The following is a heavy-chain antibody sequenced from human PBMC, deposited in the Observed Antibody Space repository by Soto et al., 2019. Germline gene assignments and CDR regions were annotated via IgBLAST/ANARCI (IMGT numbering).Heavy chain of an antibody. CDR1: GGSISSYY. D-gene: IGHD6-6*01. J-gene: IGHJ4*02. CDR2: IYYSGST. Sequence: SETLSLTCTVSGGSISSYYWSWIRQPPGKGLEWIGYIYYSGSTNYNPSLKSRVTISVDTSKNQFSLKLSSVTAADTAVYYCAREGQLVRGSFDYWGQGTLVTV. V-gene: IGHV4-59*01. CDR3: AREGQLVRGSFDY.